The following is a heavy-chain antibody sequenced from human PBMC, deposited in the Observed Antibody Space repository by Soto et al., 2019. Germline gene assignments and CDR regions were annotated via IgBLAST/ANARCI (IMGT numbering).Heavy chain of an antibody. V-gene: IGHV3-15*01. CDR1: GFTFINAW. Sequence: PGGSLRLSCAASGFTFINAWMRWVRQAPGKGLEWVGRIKSKTDGGTTDYAAPVKGRFTISRDDSKNTLYLQMHSLKTEDTAVYYCTTEVDYYDSSGYYRYYFDYWGQGTLVTVSS. CDR3: TTEVDYYDSSGYYRYYFDY. CDR2: IKSKTDGGTT. J-gene: IGHJ4*02. D-gene: IGHD3-22*01.